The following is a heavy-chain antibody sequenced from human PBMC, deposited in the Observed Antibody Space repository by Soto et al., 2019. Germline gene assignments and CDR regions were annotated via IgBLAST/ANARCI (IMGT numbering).Heavy chain of an antibody. CDR1: GYTFTGYY. CDR2: INPNSGGT. D-gene: IGHD2-2*01. Sequence: ASVKVSCKASGYTFTGYYMHWVRQAPGQGLEWMGWINPNSGGTNYAQKFQGWVTMTRDTSISTAYMELSRLRSDDTAVYYCARVRDIVVVPAARSVYYYYYMDVWGKGTTVTVSS. V-gene: IGHV1-2*04. J-gene: IGHJ6*03. CDR3: ARVRDIVVVPAARSVYYYYYMDV.